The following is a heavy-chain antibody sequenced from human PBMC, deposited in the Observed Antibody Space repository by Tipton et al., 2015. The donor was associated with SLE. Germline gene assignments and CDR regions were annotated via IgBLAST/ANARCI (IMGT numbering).Heavy chain of an antibody. Sequence: SLRLSCAASGFTVSGNYMGWVRQAPGKGLEWVSALYAGGDTYYTDSVKGRFTISRGNSKNTLYLQMNSLRAEDTAVYYCAKDRVAAAGGWGFDYWGQGTLVTVSS. CDR1: GFTVSGNY. CDR3: AKDRVAAAGGWGFDY. V-gene: IGHV3-53*01. J-gene: IGHJ4*02. CDR2: LYAGGDT. D-gene: IGHD6-13*01.